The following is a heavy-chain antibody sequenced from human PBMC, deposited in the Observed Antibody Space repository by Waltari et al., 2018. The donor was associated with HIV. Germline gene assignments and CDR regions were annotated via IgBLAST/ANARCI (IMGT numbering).Heavy chain of an antibody. CDR2: INYSGST. CDR3: ARRPSILTGYYSFDY. Sequence: QVQLQQWGAGLLKPSETLSLTCAVYGGSFNGYYWSWIRQPPEKGLEWIGEINYSGSTNYNPSLKSRVTMSVDTSRNQFSLKLTSVTAADTAVYYCARRPSILTGYYSFDYWGQGTLVTVSS. D-gene: IGHD3-9*01. CDR1: GGSFNGYY. V-gene: IGHV4-34*02. J-gene: IGHJ4*02.